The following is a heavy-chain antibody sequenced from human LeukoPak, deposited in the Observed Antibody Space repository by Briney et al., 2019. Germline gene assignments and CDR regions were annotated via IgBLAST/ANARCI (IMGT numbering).Heavy chain of an antibody. Sequence: PGGSLRLSCAASGFTFSSYAMSWVRQAPGKGLEWVADINEDGSEKYYADSVEGRFSISRDNARNSLYLQMNSLRADDTAVYYCTGETYYFDYWGQGTLVTVSS. CDR1: GFTFSSYA. V-gene: IGHV3-7*01. CDR2: INEDGSEK. J-gene: IGHJ4*02. CDR3: TGETYYFDY.